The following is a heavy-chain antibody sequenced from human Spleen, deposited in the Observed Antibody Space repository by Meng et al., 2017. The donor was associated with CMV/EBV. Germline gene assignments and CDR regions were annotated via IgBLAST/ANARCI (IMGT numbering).Heavy chain of an antibody. CDR1: GYTFTGYF. CDR2: INPNTVVR. Sequence: ASVKVSCKASGYTFTGYFVHWLRQAPGQGLEWMGYINPNTVVRNYAQKFQGRVTMTTDTSISTAYMELSRLRSDDTAVYLCARDNGYDLIKYWGQGTLVTVSS. V-gene: IGHV1-2*02. D-gene: IGHD5-12*01. J-gene: IGHJ4*02. CDR3: ARDNGYDLIKY.